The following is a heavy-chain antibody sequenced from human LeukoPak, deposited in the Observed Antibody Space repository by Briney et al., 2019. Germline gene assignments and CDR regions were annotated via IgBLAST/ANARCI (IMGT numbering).Heavy chain of an antibody. J-gene: IGHJ4*02. D-gene: IGHD3-3*02. CDR1: GFTFSSYE. Sequence: GGSLRLSCAASGFTFSSYEMNWVRQAPGKGLEWVSYISSSGSTIYYADSVKGRFTISRDNAKNSLYLQMNSLRAEDTAVYYCARIGSAAFTDYWGQGTLVTVSS. V-gene: IGHV3-48*03. CDR2: ISSSGSTI. CDR3: ARIGSAAFTDY.